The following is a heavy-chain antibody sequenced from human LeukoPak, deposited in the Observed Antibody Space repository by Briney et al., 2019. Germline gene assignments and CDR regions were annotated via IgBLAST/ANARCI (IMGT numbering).Heavy chain of an antibody. CDR2: IVVGSGNT. J-gene: IGHJ6*02. CDR3: AADSVYYYGMDV. Sequence: SVKVSCKASGFTFTNSAVQWVRQARGQRLEWIGWIVVGSGNTNYAQKFQERVTITRDMSTSTAYMELSSLRSEDTAVYYCAADSVYYYGMDVWGQGTTVTVSS. V-gene: IGHV1-58*01. CDR1: GFTFTNSA. D-gene: IGHD3-10*01.